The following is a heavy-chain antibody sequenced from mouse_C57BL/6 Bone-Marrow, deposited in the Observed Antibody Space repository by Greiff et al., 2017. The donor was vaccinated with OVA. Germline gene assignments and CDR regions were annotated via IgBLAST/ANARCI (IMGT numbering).Heavy chain of an antibody. CDR2: ISSGGDYI. D-gene: IGHD2-5*01. J-gene: IGHJ4*01. CDR1: GFTFSSYA. Sequence: EVQLQESGEGLVKPGGSLKLSCAASGFTFSSYAMSWVRQTPEKRLEWVAYISSGGDYIYYADTVKGRFTISRDNARNTLYLQMSSLKSEDTAMYYCTRDSYSNYPYYAMDYWGQGTSVTVSS. CDR3: TRDSYSNYPYYAMDY. V-gene: IGHV5-9-1*02.